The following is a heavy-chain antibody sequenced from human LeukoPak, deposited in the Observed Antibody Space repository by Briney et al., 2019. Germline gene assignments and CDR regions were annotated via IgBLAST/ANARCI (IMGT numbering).Heavy chain of an antibody. CDR1: GFTFDDYA. CDR2: ISGDGGST. CDR3: AKDNWNDSVFDY. D-gene: IGHD1-1*01. Sequence: GGSLRLSCAASGFTFDDYAMHWVRQAPGKGLEWVSLISGDGGSTYYADSVKGRFTISRDNSENSLYLQMNSLRTEDTALYYCAKDNWNDSVFDYWGQGTLVTVSS. V-gene: IGHV3-43*02. J-gene: IGHJ4*02.